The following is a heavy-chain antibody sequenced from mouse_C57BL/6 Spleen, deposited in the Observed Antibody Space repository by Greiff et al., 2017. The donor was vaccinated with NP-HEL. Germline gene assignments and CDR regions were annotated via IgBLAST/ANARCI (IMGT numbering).Heavy chain of an antibody. CDR1: GYTFTSYW. V-gene: IGHV1-69*01. CDR3: ARRPYYYGSSFDY. J-gene: IGHJ2*01. CDR2: IDPSDSYT. Sequence: QVQLQQPGAELVMPGASVKLSCKASGYTFTSYWMHWVKQRPGQGLEWIGEIDPSDSYTNYNQKFKGKSTLTVDKSSSTAYMQLSSLTSYDSAVYYCARRPYYYGSSFDYWGQGTTLTVSS. D-gene: IGHD1-1*01.